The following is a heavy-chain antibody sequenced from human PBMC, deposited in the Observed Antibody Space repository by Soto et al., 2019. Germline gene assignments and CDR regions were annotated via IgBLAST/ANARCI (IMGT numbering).Heavy chain of an antibody. Sequence: QVQLQESGPGLVQPSGTLSLTCAVSGDSITGDNWWRWVRQPPGKGLEWIGEIHHSGATNYTPSLNSRVTISVDKSKDQFSLTLNSVTAADTAMFYCATQGFYRMGVWGRGTTVTVSS. CDR2: IHHSGAT. J-gene: IGHJ6*02. CDR3: ATQGFYRMGV. CDR1: GDSITGDNW. V-gene: IGHV4-4*02. D-gene: IGHD2-15*01.